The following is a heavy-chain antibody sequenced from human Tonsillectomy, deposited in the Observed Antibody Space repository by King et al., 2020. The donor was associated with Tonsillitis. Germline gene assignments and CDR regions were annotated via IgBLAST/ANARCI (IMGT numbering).Heavy chain of an antibody. V-gene: IGHV6-1*01. CDR1: GDSVSSNSAA. CDR3: ARDRGRYCRGGTCYGDAFDI. D-gene: IGHD2-15*01. CDR2: TYYRSKWNN. J-gene: IGHJ3*02. Sequence: HVQLQQSGPGLLKPSQTLSLTCAISGDSVSSNSAAWNWIRQSPSRGLEWLGRTYYRSKWNNDYALYVKSRISLNPDTSKNQFSLQLYSVTPEDTAVYYCARDRGRYCRGGTCYGDAFDIWGQGTMVTVSS.